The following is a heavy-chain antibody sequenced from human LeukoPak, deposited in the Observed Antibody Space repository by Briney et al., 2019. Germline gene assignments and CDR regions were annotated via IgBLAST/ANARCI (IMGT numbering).Heavy chain of an antibody. CDR2: IHYSGST. Sequence: SETLSLTCSVSGGSISSSSSYWGWIRRPPGKGLEWIASIHYSGSTNYNPSLMSRVTISVDTSKNQFSLKLSSVTAADTTVYYCARHTSGSSLDYWGQGTLVTVSS. V-gene: IGHV4-39*01. D-gene: IGHD6-6*01. CDR1: GGSISSSSSY. CDR3: ARHTSGSSLDY. J-gene: IGHJ4*02.